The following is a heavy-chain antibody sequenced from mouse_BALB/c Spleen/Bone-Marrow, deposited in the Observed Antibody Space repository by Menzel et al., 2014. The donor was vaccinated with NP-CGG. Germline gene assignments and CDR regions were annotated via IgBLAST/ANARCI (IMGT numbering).Heavy chain of an antibody. CDR3: ARDGYGSSD. CDR2: ISSGGSYT. D-gene: IGHD1-1*01. J-gene: IGHJ3*01. CDR1: GSTFSTYA. Sequence: EVKVVESGGVLVKPGGSLKLSCAASGSTFSTYAMSWVRQSPEKRLEWVAEISSGGSYTYYPDTVTGRFTISRDNAKNTLYLEMSSLRSEDTAMYYCARDGYGSSDWGQGTLVTVSA. V-gene: IGHV5-9-4*01.